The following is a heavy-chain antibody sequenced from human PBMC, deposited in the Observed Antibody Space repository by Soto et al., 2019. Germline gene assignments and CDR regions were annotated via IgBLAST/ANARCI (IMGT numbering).Heavy chain of an antibody. D-gene: IGHD1-26*01. V-gene: IGHV5-10-1*01. J-gene: IGHJ6*02. Sequence: PLVFLKISCRGSGYSITSYWISWVRKMTGKGLEWMGRIDPSDSYTNYSPSFQGHVTISADKSISTAYLQWSSLKASDTAMYYCARHGGGYQPLYGMDVWGQGTTVTVSS. CDR1: GYSITSYW. CDR3: ARHGGGYQPLYGMDV. CDR2: IDPSDSYT.